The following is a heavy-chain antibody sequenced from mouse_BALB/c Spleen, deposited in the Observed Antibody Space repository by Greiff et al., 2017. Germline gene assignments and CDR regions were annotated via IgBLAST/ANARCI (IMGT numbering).Heavy chain of an antibody. J-gene: IGHJ2*01. D-gene: IGHD1-1*01. Sequence: EVQGVESGGGLVQPGGSLKLSCAASGFTFSSYGMSWVRQTPDKRLELVATINSNGGSTYYPDSVKGRFTISRDNAKNTLYLQMSSLKSEDTAMYYCARDALIYYGSRGGYFDYWGQGTTLTVSS. CDR1: GFTFSSYG. CDR2: INSNGGST. CDR3: ARDALIYYGSRGGYFDY. V-gene: IGHV5-6-3*01.